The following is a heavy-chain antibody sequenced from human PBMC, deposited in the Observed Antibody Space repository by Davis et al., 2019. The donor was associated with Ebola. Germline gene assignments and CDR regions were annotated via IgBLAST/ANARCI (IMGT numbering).Heavy chain of an antibody. CDR1: GYTFTSYY. J-gene: IGHJ4*02. CDR3: ARGIVLRFLEWREHPSFDY. V-gene: IGHV1-2*04. CDR2: INPNSGGT. D-gene: IGHD3-3*01. Sequence: ASVKVSCKASGYTFTSYYMHWVRQAPGQGLEWMGWINPNSGGTNYAQKFQGWVTMTRDTSISTAYMELSSLRSEDTAVYYCARGIVLRFLEWREHPSFDYWGQGTLVTVSS.